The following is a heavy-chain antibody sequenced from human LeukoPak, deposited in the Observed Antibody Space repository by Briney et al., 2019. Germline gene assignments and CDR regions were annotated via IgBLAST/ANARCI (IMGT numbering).Heavy chain of an antibody. Sequence: GGSLRLSCTASGFSFSGHWMHWARQLPGKGLVWVSRISPTGSTTSYADFVKGRFTISRDDAKNSLYLQMNSLRAEDTAVYYCARARDSSWDYWGQGTLVTVSS. CDR1: GFSFSGHW. J-gene: IGHJ4*02. CDR2: ISPTGSTT. D-gene: IGHD6-13*01. V-gene: IGHV3-74*01. CDR3: ARARDSSWDY.